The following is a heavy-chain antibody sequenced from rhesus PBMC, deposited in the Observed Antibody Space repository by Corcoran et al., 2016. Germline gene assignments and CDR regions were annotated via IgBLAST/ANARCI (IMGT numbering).Heavy chain of an antibody. Sequence: QVQLQESGPGLVKPSETLSLTCAVSGGSFSSYWWSWIRQPPGKGLEWIGEINGHLGRTNYNPSLKSRVTISKDASKNQFSLKLSSVTAADTAVYYCARFYTVLVVVATQNAFDFWGQGLRVTVSS. CDR2: INGHLGRT. J-gene: IGHJ3*01. CDR1: GGSFSSYW. D-gene: IGHD2-21*01. CDR3: ARFYTVLVVVATQNAFDF. V-gene: IGHV4-80*01.